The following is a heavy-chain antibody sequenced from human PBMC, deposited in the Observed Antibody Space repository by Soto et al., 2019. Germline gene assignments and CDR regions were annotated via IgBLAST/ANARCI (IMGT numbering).Heavy chain of an antibody. CDR2: SRNKPNRYTT. CDR1: GFTFSDHY. CDR3: VSQVDYYLD. V-gene: IGHV3-72*01. Sequence: PGGSLRLSCAASGFTFSDHYMDWVRQAPGKGLEWIGRSRNKPNRYTTEYAASVKGRSIISRDDSENSLFLQINSLKTEDTAVYYCVSQVDYYLDWGQGTQVTVSS. D-gene: IGHD3-22*01. J-gene: IGHJ4*02.